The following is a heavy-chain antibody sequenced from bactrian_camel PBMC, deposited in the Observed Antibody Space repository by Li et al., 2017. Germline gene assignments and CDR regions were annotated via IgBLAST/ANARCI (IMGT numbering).Heavy chain of an antibody. CDR2: IENDGST. CDR3: AAGTCRLRFSLHPVDFSY. CDR1: GAGHVC. J-gene: IGHJ6*01. D-gene: IGHD7*01. Sequence: HVQLVESGGGPVEAGGSLRLSCAVSGAGHVCMGWFRQAPGKEREGVAAIENDGSTSYAASVKGRFTISRDSAKNTMYLQMDSLKPEDAAMYHCAAGTCRLRFSLHPVDFSYWGHGTQVTVS. V-gene: IGHV3S55*01.